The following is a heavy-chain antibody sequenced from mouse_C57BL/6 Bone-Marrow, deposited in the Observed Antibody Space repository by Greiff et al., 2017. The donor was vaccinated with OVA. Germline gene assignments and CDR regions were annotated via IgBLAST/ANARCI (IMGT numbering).Heavy chain of an antibody. J-gene: IGHJ3*01. V-gene: IGHV1-59*01. CDR2: IDPSDSYT. CDR1: GYTFTSYW. CDR3: ARGGLEEAWFAY. Sequence: QVQLQQPGAELVRPGTSVKLSCKASGYTFTSYWMHWVKQRPGQGLEWIGVIDPSDSYTNYNQKFKGKATLTVDTSSSTAYMQLSSLTSEDSAVYYCARGGLEEAWFAYWGQGTLVTVSA. D-gene: IGHD2-4*01.